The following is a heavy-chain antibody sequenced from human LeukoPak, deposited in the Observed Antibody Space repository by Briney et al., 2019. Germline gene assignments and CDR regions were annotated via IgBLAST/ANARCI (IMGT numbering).Heavy chain of an antibody. CDR3: ARHAPEYYYDSSGYYGSDFDY. J-gene: IGHJ4*02. CDR1: GGSISSYY. Sequence: SETLSLTCTVSGGSISSYYWSWIRQPPGKGLEWLGYIYYSGSTNYNPSLKSRVTISVDTSKNQFSLKLSSVTAADTAVYYCARHAPEYYYDSSGYYGSDFDYWGQGTLGTVSS. D-gene: IGHD3-22*01. CDR2: IYYSGST. V-gene: IGHV4-59*08.